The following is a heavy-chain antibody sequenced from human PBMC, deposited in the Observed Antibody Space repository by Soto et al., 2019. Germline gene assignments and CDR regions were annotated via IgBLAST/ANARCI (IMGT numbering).Heavy chain of an antibody. CDR3: ASAAVTGTAGLDF. CDR1: GYTFSGFY. CDR2: INPNSGGT. Sequence: ASVKVSCKASGYTFSGFYMHWVRQAPGQGLEWMGWINPNSGGTKSAEKFQGRVTMTRDTSISTAYMELSRLTSDDTAVYYCASAAVTGTAGLDFWGQGAQVTVSS. D-gene: IGHD6-19*01. J-gene: IGHJ4*02. V-gene: IGHV1-2*02.